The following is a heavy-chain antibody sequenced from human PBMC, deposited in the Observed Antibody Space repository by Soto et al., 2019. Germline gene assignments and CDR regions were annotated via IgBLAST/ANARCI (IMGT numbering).Heavy chain of an antibody. CDR1: VVSFSGYY. J-gene: IGHJ6*02. CDR2: INHSGST. CDR3: ARARGIFGVVITRYYYGMDV. Sequence: SETLSLTCAVYVVSFSGYYWSCIRHPPGKGLEWIGEINHSGSTNYNPSLKSRVTISVDTSKNQFSLKLSSVTAADTAVYYCARARGIFGVVITRYYYGMDVWGQGTTVSVSS. D-gene: IGHD3-3*01. V-gene: IGHV4-34*01.